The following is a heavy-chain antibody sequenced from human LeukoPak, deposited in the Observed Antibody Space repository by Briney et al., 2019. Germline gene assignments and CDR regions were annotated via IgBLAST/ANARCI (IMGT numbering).Heavy chain of an antibody. V-gene: IGHV3-7*01. D-gene: IGHD6-13*01. J-gene: IGHJ4*02. Sequence: PGGSLRLSCAASGFTFSSYWMSWVRQAPGKGLEWVANIEQDGSEKYYVDSVKGRFTISRDNAKNSLYLQMNSLRAEDTAVYYCARTIAAATINFDYWGQGTLVTVSS. CDR1: GFTFSSYW. CDR2: IEQDGSEK. CDR3: ARTIAAATINFDY.